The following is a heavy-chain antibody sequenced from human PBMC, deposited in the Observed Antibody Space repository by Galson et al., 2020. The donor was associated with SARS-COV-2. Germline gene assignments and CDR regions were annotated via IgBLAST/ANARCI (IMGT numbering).Heavy chain of an antibody. D-gene: IGHD6-19*01. CDR2: IDRSGST. CDR1: GDSINVSY. Sequence: SQTLSLTCTVSGDSINVSYWTWIRQPAGKGLEWIGRIDRSGSTNYNPSLQSRVSMSVDTSKNQFSLQLRSVTAADTAVYYCARSYDSGWSRNWFAPWGQGILVTVSS. V-gene: IGHV4-4*07. CDR3: ARSYDSGWSRNWFAP. J-gene: IGHJ5*02.